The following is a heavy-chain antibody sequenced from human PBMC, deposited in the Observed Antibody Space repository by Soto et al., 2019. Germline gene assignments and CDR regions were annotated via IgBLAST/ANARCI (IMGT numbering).Heavy chain of an antibody. D-gene: IGHD5-12*01. J-gene: IGHJ3*02. V-gene: IGHV1-46*03. Sequence: QVQLVQSGAEVKKPGASVKISCEASGYSFTSQYVHWVRQAPGQGLEWMGIINPNGGSTTNAHKFQGRCTLTRDTSPSKFHREQSDPTSGDMAVYYCVREQWLPTGGGGTEPLDIWGQGTMVTVAS. CDR1: GYSFTSQY. CDR2: INPNGGST. CDR3: VREQWLPTGGGGTEPLDI.